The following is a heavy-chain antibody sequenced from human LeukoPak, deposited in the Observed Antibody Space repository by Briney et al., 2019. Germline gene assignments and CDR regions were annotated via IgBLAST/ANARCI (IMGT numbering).Heavy chain of an antibody. V-gene: IGHV1-18*01. CDR3: GRDRGYCSSSKCPVDY. D-gene: IGHD2-2*01. CDR1: GYTFTSYA. CDR2: ISTYNGNT. J-gene: IGHJ4*02. Sequence: ASVKVSCKASGYTFTSYAMNWVRQAPGQGLEWMGWISTYNGNTDYAQKFRGRVTMTTDTSTTTAYMELRSLRSDDTAVYYCGRDRGYCSSSKCPVDYWGQGTLVTVSS.